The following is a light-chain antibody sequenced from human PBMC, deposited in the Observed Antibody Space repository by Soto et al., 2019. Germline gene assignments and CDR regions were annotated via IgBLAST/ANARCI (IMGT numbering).Light chain of an antibody. CDR1: SSNIGTYT. CDR2: TYD. CDR3: SACDDRLNAVV. Sequence: QSVLTQPPSVSGTPGQSITISCSGSSSNIGTYTLHWYQHLPGTAPKLLFSTYDQRPSGVADRFSGSKSGTSASLAINVLQSQDEADYYCSACDDRLNAVVFGGGTKLTVL. V-gene: IGLV1-44*01. J-gene: IGLJ2*01.